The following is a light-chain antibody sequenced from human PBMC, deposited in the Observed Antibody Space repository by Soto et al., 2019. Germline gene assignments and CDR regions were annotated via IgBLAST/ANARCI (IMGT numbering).Light chain of an antibody. CDR1: QSVSSN. CDR2: GAS. J-gene: IGKJ1*01. CDR3: QQYGSSPTWT. V-gene: IGKV3-15*01. Sequence: EIVMTQSPATLSVSPGERATLSCRAGQSVSSNLAWYQQKPGQAPSLLILGASTRATGVPARFSGSGSGTEFTLTISRLEPEDFAVYYCQQYGSSPTWTFGQGTKVDI.